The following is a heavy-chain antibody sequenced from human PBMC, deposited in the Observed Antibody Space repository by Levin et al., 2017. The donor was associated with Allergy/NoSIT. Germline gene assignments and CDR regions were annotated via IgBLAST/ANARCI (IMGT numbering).Heavy chain of an antibody. Sequence: PSQTLSLTCAVYGGSFSGYYWSWIRQPPGKGLEWIGEINHSGSTNYNPSLKSRVTISVDTSKNQFSLKLSSVTAADTAVYYCARGRRAGGSAAKNSSPDYWGQGTLVTVSS. J-gene: IGHJ4*02. CDR2: INHSGST. V-gene: IGHV4-34*01. CDR1: GGSFSGYY. CDR3: ARGRRAGGSAAKNSSPDY. D-gene: IGHD6-13*01.